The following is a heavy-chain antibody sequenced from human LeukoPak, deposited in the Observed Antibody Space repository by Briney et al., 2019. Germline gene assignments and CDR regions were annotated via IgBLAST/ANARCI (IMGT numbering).Heavy chain of an antibody. D-gene: IGHD3-10*01. CDR2: IYSDGRT. CDR1: GGSISNYY. V-gene: IGHV4-4*07. CDR3: ARDLSSRGVISLDY. Sequence: KPSETLSLTCTVSGGSISNYYWSWIRQPAGKGLEWIGRIYSDGRTNYDLSLSSRLAMSVDTSKNQFSLKLSSVTAADTAVYYCARDLSSRGVISLDYWGQGTLVTVSS. J-gene: IGHJ4*02.